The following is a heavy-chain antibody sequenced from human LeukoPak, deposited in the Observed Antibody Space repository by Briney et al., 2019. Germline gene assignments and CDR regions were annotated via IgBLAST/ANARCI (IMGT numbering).Heavy chain of an antibody. Sequence: GGSLRLSCAASGFTFSSYAMSWVRQAPGKGLEWVSAISGSGGSTYYAVSVKGRFTISRDNSKNTLYLQMNSLRAEDTAVYYCAKSTKGSLWFGELYAFDIWGQGTMVTVSS. D-gene: IGHD3-10*01. J-gene: IGHJ3*02. CDR1: GFTFSSYA. CDR2: ISGSGGST. CDR3: AKSTKGSLWFGELYAFDI. V-gene: IGHV3-23*01.